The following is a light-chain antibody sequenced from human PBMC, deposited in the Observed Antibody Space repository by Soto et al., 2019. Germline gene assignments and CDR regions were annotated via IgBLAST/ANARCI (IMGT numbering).Light chain of an antibody. CDR2: GAS. J-gene: IGKJ2*01. CDR3: QQLNSYWYT. Sequence: DIQLTQYPSLLSASVGDGVTITCRASQDISSYLAWYQQTPGKAPKLLIYGASTLRSGVPSRFSGSGSGTEFTLTINSLQPEDFGTYYCQQLNSYWYTFGQGTKLEI. V-gene: IGKV1-9*01. CDR1: QDISSY.